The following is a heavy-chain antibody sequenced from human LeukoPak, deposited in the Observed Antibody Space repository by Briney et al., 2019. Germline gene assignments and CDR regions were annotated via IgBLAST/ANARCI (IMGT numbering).Heavy chain of an antibody. CDR1: GFTFSSCW. CDR2: IKKDGSEK. Sequence: GGSLRLSCAASGFTFSSCWMSWVRQAPGKGLEWVANIKKDGSEKYYVDSVKGRLTISRDNAKNSLYLQMNSLRVEDTAVYYCASDWFDGDADYSRFLHWGQGTLVTVSS. V-gene: IGHV3-7*04. CDR3: ASDWFDGDADYSRFLH. D-gene: IGHD2-21*01. J-gene: IGHJ1*01.